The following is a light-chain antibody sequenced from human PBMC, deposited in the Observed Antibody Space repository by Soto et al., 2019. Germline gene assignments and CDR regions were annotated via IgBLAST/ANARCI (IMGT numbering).Light chain of an antibody. CDR1: QLVSTSY. CDR2: ATS. CDR3: PQFCSSPYT. Sequence: EIVLTQAPATLSLSPGERATLSCRASQLVSTSYLAWYYQKPGQAPRLLIYATSRRATDIPDRFSGSGSGTDFTLTISRLEPEDFAVFYCPQFCSSPYTFGQGNKLEIK. J-gene: IGKJ2*01. V-gene: IGKV3-20*01.